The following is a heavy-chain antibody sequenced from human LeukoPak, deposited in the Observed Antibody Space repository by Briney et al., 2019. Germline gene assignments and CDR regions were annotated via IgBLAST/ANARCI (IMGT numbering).Heavy chain of an antibody. D-gene: IGHD3-22*01. Sequence: ASVKVSCKASGYTFTGYYMHWVRQAPGQGLEWMGRINPNSGGTNYAQKFQGRVTMTRDTSISTAYMELSRLRSDDTAVYYCASEPLGYYDSSGYYRQADYWGQGTLVTVSS. CDR2: INPNSGGT. J-gene: IGHJ4*02. V-gene: IGHV1-2*06. CDR3: ASEPLGYYDSSGYYRQADY. CDR1: GYTFTGYY.